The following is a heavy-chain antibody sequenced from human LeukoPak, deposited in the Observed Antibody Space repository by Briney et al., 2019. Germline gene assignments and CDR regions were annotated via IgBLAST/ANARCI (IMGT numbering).Heavy chain of an antibody. CDR2: IYYSGST. CDR1: GGSISSGGYY. V-gene: IGHV4-31*03. CDR3: ARGLDCSGDCYAYFDY. J-gene: IGHJ4*02. D-gene: IGHD2-21*02. Sequence: SETLSLTCTVSGGSISSGGYYWSWIRQHPVKGLEWIGYIYYSGSTYYSPSLKSRVTISVDTSKNQFSLKLSSVTAADTAVYYCARGLDCSGDCYAYFDYWGQGTLVTVSS.